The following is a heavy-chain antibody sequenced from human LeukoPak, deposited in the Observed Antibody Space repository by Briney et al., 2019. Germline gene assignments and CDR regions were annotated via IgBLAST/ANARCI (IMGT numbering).Heavy chain of an antibody. J-gene: IGHJ5*02. CDR1: GGSISSYY. V-gene: IGHV4-59*04. CDR2: IYYSGST. CDR3: AGGPYSSGLLFDP. D-gene: IGHD6-19*01. Sequence: SETLSLTCTASGGSISSYYWSWIRQPPGKGLEWIGSIYYSGSTYYNPSLRSRVTISVDTSKNQFSLKLTSVTAADTAVYYCAGGPYSSGLLFDPWGQGTLVTVSS.